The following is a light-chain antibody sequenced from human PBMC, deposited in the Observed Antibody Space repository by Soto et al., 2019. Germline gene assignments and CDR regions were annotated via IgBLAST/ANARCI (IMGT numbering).Light chain of an antibody. CDR3: SSYRSSDTLEV. CDR2: AVI. CDR1: SEDIGAYDY. V-gene: IGLV2-14*01. J-gene: IGLJ1*01. Sequence: QSALTQPASVSASPGQSIFISCTGTSEDIGAYDYVSWYQQHPGKAPKLILYAVINRPSGVSSRFSGSESGNTASLNISGVQPEDEAEYYCSSYRSSDTLEVFGTGTKGTVL.